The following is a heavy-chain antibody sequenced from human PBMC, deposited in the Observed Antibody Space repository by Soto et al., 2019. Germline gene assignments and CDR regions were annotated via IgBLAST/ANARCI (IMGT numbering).Heavy chain of an antibody. CDR3: GRAAYKCKAVVKPNSDSYYCSEV. D-gene: IGHD2-21*01. CDR1: GYTFTSYG. V-gene: IGHV1-18*04. CDR2: ISAYNGKT. Sequence: QVQLVQSGAEVKKPGASVKVSCKPSGYTFTSYGISWVRQAPEIGLEWMGWISAYNGKTNYAQKLQRRVTMTPDTSMSTANTDLRSVRSDRTAVSYCGRAAYKCKAVVKPNSDSYYCSEVWGHGTTVIVS. J-gene: IGHJ6*02.